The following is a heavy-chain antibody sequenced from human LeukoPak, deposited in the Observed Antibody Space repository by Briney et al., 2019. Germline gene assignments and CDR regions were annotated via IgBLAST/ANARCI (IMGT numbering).Heavy chain of an antibody. J-gene: IGHJ4*02. Sequence: GGSLRLSCAASEFAFSTYNMNWVRQAPGKGLEWVSYISTGSSTTYYADSVKGRSTISRDNVENSLYLQMNSLRDEDTAVYYCARVAAGYSVNYFDYWGQGTLVTVSS. CDR3: ARVAAGYSVNYFDY. V-gene: IGHV3-48*02. D-gene: IGHD4-23*01. CDR1: EFAFSTYN. CDR2: ISTGSSTT.